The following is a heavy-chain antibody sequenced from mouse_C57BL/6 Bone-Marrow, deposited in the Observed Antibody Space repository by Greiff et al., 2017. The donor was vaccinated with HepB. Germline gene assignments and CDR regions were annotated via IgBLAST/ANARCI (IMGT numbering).Heavy chain of an antibody. CDR3: ASPLLWSNYYAMDY. D-gene: IGHD2-1*01. J-gene: IGHJ4*01. Sequence: QVQLQQSGPGLVAPSQSLSITCTVSGFSLTSYAISWVRQPPGKGLEWLGVIWTGGGTNYNSALKSRLSISKDNSKSQVFLKMNSLQTDDTARYYCASPLLWSNYYAMDYWGQGTSVTVSS. V-gene: IGHV2-9-1*01. CDR2: IWTGGGT. CDR1: GFSLTSYA.